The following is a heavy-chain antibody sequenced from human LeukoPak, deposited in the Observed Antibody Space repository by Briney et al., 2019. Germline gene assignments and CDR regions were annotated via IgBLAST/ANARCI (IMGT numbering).Heavy chain of an antibody. V-gene: IGHV1-2*02. CDR1: GYTFTGYY. J-gene: IGHJ4*02. D-gene: IGHD5-12*01. CDR3: ARGRGYSGYDPFDY. CDR2: INPNSGGT. Sequence: ASVKVSCKASGYTFTGYYMHWVRQAPGQGLEWMGWINPNSGGTNYAQKFQGRVTMTRDTSISTAYMELSRPRSDDTAVYYCARGRGYSGYDPFDYWGQGTLVTVSS.